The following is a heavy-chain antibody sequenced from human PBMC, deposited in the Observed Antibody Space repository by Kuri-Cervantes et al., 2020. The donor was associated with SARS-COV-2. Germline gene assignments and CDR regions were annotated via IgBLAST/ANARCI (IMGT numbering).Heavy chain of an antibody. V-gene: IGHV1-46*01. CDR2: INPSGGST. Sequence: ASVKVSCKASGYTFTSYYMHWVRQAPGQGLEWMGIINPSGGSTSYAQKFQGRVTMTRDTPTSTVYMELSSLRSEDTAVYYCAQAPSRGAWFDPWGQGTLVTVSS. CDR1: GYTFTSYY. CDR3: AQAPSRGAWFDP. J-gene: IGHJ5*02.